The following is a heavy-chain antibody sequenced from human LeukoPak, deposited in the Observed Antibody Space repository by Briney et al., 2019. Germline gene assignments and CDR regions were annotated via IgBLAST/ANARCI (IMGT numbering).Heavy chain of an antibody. CDR2: IYTSGST. J-gene: IGHJ6*03. CDR1: GGSISSYY. Sequence: SETLSLTCTVSGGSISSYYWSWIRQPAGKGLEWIGRIYTSGSTNYNPSLKSRVTMSVDTSKNQFSLKLSSVTAADTAVYYCARDNSGYSYGPHYYYYYYMDVWGKGTTVTVSS. CDR3: ARDNSGYSYGPHYYYYYYMDV. D-gene: IGHD5-18*01. V-gene: IGHV4-4*07.